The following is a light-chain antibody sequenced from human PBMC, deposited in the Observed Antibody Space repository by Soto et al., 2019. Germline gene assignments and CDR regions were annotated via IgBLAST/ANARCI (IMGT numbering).Light chain of an antibody. CDR1: QSVSSNY. CDR2: RAS. J-gene: IGKJ4*01. Sequence: EIVLTHSPGTLSLSPGERATLSFSSSQSVSSNYLAWYQQKPGQAPKVLIYRASSRATGIPDRFSGSGSGTDFTLTISRLEPEDFAVYYCQQYGSSPLTFGGGTKVDIK. V-gene: IGKV3-20*01. CDR3: QQYGSSPLT.